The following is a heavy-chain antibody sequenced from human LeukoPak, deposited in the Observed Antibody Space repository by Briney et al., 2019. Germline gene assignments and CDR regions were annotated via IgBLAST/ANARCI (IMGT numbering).Heavy chain of an antibody. CDR3: ARDHSGITMVRGVMGPYFDY. V-gene: IGHV3-30*04. D-gene: IGHD3-10*01. Sequence: GGSLRLSCAASGFTSSSYAMHWVRQAPGKGLEWVAVISYDGSNKYYADSVKGRFTISRDNSKNTLYLQMNSLRAEDTAVYYCARDHSGITMVRGVMGPYFDYWGQGTLVTVSS. CDR2: ISYDGSNK. J-gene: IGHJ4*02. CDR1: GFTSSSYA.